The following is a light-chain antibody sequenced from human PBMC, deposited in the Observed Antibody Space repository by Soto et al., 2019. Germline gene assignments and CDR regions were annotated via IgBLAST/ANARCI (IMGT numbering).Light chain of an antibody. CDR1: QSVSSY. V-gene: IGKV3D-11*02. J-gene: IGKJ4*01. Sequence: DIVLTQSPATLSLSPGERATLSCRASQSVSSYLAWYQQKPGQVPRLLIYDTSNRAAGIPARFSGSGSGTDFTLTISSLEPEDFSVYYCQQRSNWHTFGGGTKVEIK. CDR2: DTS. CDR3: QQRSNWHT.